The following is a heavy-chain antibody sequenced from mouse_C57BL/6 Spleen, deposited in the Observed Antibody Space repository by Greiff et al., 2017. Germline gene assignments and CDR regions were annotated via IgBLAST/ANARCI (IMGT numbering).Heavy chain of an antibody. J-gene: IGHJ4*01. CDR2: IHPNSGST. CDR1: GYTFTSYW. V-gene: IGHV1-64*01. D-gene: IGHD2-3*01. Sequence: VQLQQPGAELVKPGASVKLSCKASGYTFTSYWMHWVKQRPGQGLEWIGMIHPNSGSTNYNEKFKSKATLTVDKSSSTAYMQLSSLTSEDSAVYYCARGREDGNYAMDYWGQGTSVTVSS. CDR3: ARGREDGNYAMDY.